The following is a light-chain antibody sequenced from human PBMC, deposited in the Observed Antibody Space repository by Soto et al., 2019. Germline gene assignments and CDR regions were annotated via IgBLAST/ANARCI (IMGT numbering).Light chain of an antibody. J-gene: IGLJ2*01. CDR2: DTS. CDR1: TGAVTSGHY. CDR3: LLYYSGGRRV. Sequence: QAVVTQEPSLTVSPGGTVTLTCGSSTGAVTSGHYPYWFQQKPGQAPRTLIYDTSNTHSWTPARFSGSLLGGKAALTLSGAQPEDEADYYCLLYYSGGRRVFGGGTKLTV. V-gene: IGLV7-46*01.